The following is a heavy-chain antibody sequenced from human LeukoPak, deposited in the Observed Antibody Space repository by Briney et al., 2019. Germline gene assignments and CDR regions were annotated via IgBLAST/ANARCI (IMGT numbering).Heavy chain of an antibody. Sequence: PGGSLRLSCAASGFTFSDYYMSWIRQAPGKGLEWVGRIKSKTDGGTTDYAAPVKGRFTISRDDSKNTLYLQMNSLKTEDTAVYYCTTEVPMGGPHAFDIWGQGTMVTVSS. V-gene: IGHV3-15*01. CDR2: IKSKTDGGTT. CDR1: GFTFSDYY. CDR3: TTEVPMGGPHAFDI. J-gene: IGHJ3*02. D-gene: IGHD2-2*01.